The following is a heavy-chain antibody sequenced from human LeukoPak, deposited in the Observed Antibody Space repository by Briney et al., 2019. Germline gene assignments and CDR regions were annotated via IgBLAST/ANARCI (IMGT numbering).Heavy chain of an antibody. D-gene: IGHD6-13*01. CDR2: INPNSGGT. Sequence: ASVKVSCKASGYTFTGYYMHWLRQAPGQRLEWMGRINPNSGGTNYAQKFQGRVTMTRDTSISTAYMELSRLRSDDTAVYYCASIAAAGSIRFDPWGPGTLVTVSS. V-gene: IGHV1-2*06. CDR1: GYTFTGYY. CDR3: ASIAAAGSIRFDP. J-gene: IGHJ5*02.